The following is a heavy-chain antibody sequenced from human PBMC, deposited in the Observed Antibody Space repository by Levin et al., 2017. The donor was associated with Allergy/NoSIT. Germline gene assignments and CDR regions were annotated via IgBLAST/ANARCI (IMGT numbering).Heavy chain of an antibody. J-gene: IGHJ4*02. CDR3: AKAPGIAVAGTIDY. V-gene: IGHV3-23*01. CDR1: GFTFSSFA. D-gene: IGHD6-19*01. Sequence: PGGSLRLSCAASGFTFSSFAMSWVRQAPGKGLEWVSTVTGNGGSTYYADSVKGRFTISRDNSKNTLYLQMNSLRAEDTAVYYCAKAPGIAVAGTIDYWGQGTLVTVSS. CDR2: VTGNGGST.